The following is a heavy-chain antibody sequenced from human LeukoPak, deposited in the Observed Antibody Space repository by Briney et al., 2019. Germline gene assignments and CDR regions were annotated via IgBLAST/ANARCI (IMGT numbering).Heavy chain of an antibody. V-gene: IGHV1-2*02. CDR3: ARTLSDSGLSY. D-gene: IGHD3/OR15-3a*01. Sequence: ASVKVSCKASGYTFTGHYIHWVRLAPGQGLQWMGWINPNSGGTNYAQKFQGRVTMTRDTSISTAYMELSRLRSEDTAVYYCARTLSDSGLSYWGQGTLVTVSS. CDR1: GYTFTGHY. CDR2: INPNSGGT. J-gene: IGHJ4*02.